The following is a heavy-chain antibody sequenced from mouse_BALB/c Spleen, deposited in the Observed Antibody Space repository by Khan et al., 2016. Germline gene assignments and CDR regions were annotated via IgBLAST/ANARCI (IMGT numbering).Heavy chain of an antibody. J-gene: IGHJ3*01. CDR3: ARVGNPAWFAY. D-gene: IGHD2-1*01. CDR1: CYTFTDYS. V-gene: IGHV9-2-1*01. CDR2: INTETGEP. Sequence: QIQLVQSGPELKKPGETVKISCKASCYTFTDYSLHWVKQAPGKGLKWMGLINTETGEPTYADAFKGRFAFSLATSASTAYLQISNSKKEDTARYFCARVGNPAWFAYWGQGTLVIVSA.